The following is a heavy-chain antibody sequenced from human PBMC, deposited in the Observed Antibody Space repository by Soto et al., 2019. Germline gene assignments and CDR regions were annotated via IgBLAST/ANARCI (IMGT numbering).Heavy chain of an antibody. CDR2: ISAYNGNT. V-gene: IGHV1-18*01. Sequence: EASVKVSCKASGYTFTSYGISWVRQAPGQGLEWMGWISAYNGNTNYAQKLQGRVTMTTDTSTSTAYMELRSLRSDDTAVYYCARDGFHSGWEPNRDFDYWGQGTLVTVSS. CDR1: GYTFTSYG. J-gene: IGHJ4*02. CDR3: ARDGFHSGWEPNRDFDY. D-gene: IGHD1-26*01.